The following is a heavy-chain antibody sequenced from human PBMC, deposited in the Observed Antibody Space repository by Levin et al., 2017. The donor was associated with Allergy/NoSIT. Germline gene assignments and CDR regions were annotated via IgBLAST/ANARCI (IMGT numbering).Heavy chain of an antibody. D-gene: IGHD2-15*01. J-gene: IGHJ4*02. CDR3: ARGRRYCSGGSCYVLDY. CDR2: MNPNSGNT. Sequence: AASVKVSCKASGYTFTSYDINWVRQATGQGLEWMGWMNPNSGNTGYAQKFQGRVTMTRNTSISTAYMELSSLRSEDTAVYYCARGRRYCSGGSCYVLDYWGQGTLVTVSS. CDR1: GYTFTSYD. V-gene: IGHV1-8*01.